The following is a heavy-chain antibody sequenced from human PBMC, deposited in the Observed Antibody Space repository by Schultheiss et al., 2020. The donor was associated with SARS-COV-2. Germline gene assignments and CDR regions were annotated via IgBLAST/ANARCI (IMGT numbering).Heavy chain of an antibody. CDR3: ARVGVVSFWNKAYYYYYMDV. Sequence: SETLSLTCTVSGGSISSSSYYWGWIRQPPGKGLEWIGEINHSGSTNYNPSLKSRLTTSVDTSKNQFSLKLSSVTAADTAVYYCARVGVVSFWNKAYYYYYMDVWGKGTTVTVSS. D-gene: IGHD1/OR15-1a*01. CDR2: INHSGST. J-gene: IGHJ6*03. CDR1: GGSISSSSYY. V-gene: IGHV4-39*07.